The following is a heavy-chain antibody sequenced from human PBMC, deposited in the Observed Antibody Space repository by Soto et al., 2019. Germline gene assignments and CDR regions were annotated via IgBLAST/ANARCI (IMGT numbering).Heavy chain of an antibody. V-gene: IGHV6-1*01. CDR3: ATGMLIRGSHYMDV. D-gene: IGHD3-10*01. Sequence: SQTLSLTCDISGDSVSSYRAAWNWIRQSPSRGLEWLGRAYYRSKWYIEYAPSLKDRMTINSDTSKNQFSLQLNSVTPGDTAVYYCATGMLIRGSHYMDVWGQGTPVTVSS. CDR1: GDSVSSYRAA. J-gene: IGHJ6*03. CDR2: AYYRSKWYI.